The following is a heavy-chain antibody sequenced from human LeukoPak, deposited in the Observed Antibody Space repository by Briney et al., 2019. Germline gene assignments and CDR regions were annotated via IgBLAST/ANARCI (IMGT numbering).Heavy chain of an antibody. CDR1: GGSLSSNY. Sequence: SVTLSLTCTVSGGSLSSNYFSWIRQSPGKGLEWIAYINYSGSASYNPSLKSRVTMSVDTSKQFSLSLSSVTAADTAVYYCARHNYDDYVFDIWGQGTKVTASS. CDR3: ARHNYDDYVFDI. D-gene: IGHD4-17*01. CDR2: INYSGSA. J-gene: IGHJ3*02. V-gene: IGHV4-59*08.